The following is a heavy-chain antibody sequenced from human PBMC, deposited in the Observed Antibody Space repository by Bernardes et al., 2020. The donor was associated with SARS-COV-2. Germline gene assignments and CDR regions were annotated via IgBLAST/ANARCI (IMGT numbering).Heavy chain of an antibody. J-gene: IGHJ3*01. D-gene: IGHD2-21*02. CDR1: GSTFISYA. V-gene: IGHV3-21*01. Sequence: SLRLSCAVSGSTFISYAMTGVRHAPVKGLEWVSSISGGCMYIYYGDAVRGRFTTSRDNTRTSVFLQMESLRAEDTAVYYCARDVGGADWRFGFDVWGPGTMVHVS. CDR2: ISGGCMYI. CDR3: ARDVGGADWRFGFDV.